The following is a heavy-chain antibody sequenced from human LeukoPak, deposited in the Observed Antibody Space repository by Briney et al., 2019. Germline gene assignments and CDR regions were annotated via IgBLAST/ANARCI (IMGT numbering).Heavy chain of an antibody. CDR2: MNPNSGNT. V-gene: IGHV1-8*01. Sequence: ASVKVSCKASGYTFTSYDINWVRQATGQGLEWMGWMNPNSGNTGYAQKLQGRVTMTTDTSTSTAYMELRSLRSDDTAVYYCASQDYDFWSGYYGYYYYMDVWGKGTTVTVSS. D-gene: IGHD3-3*01. J-gene: IGHJ6*03. CDR3: ASQDYDFWSGYYGYYYYMDV. CDR1: GYTFTSYD.